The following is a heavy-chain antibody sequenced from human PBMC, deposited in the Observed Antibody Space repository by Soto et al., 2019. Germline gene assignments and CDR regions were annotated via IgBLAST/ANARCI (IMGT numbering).Heavy chain of an antibody. Sequence: GGSLRLSCAASGFIFSSYNLNWVRQAAGKGLEWVSYISSSGNTIYYSDSVKGRFTFSRDNGKSSLFLQMNSLREEDTAVYYCARDRGVGTPDSFDIWGQGTMVTVSS. CDR2: ISSSGNTI. V-gene: IGHV3-48*02. J-gene: IGHJ3*02. D-gene: IGHD3-3*01. CDR1: GFIFSSYN. CDR3: ARDRGVGTPDSFDI.